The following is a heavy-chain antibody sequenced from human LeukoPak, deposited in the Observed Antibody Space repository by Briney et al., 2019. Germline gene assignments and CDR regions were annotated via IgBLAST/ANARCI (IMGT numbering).Heavy chain of an antibody. Sequence: ASVKVSCKASGYTFTASYLHWVRQVPGQGLEWMGRINPYSGGTNYAQKFQGRVTMTRDTSISTAYMELSRLRSDDTAVYYCARDRHSGYDAFDIWGQGTMVTVSS. CDR1: GYTFTASY. CDR3: ARDRHSGYDAFDI. J-gene: IGHJ3*02. V-gene: IGHV1-2*06. CDR2: INPYSGGT. D-gene: IGHD5-12*01.